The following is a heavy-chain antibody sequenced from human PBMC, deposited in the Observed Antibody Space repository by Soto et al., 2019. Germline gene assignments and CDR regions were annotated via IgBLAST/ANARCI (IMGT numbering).Heavy chain of an antibody. D-gene: IGHD1-1*01. J-gene: IGHJ4*02. CDR3: ARDDWNGYMDS. Sequence: PGGSLRLSCAASGFTLSSYWMSWVRQAPGKGLEWVANIKEDGSEKYYVDSVKGRFTISRDNAKNSLYLQMNSLRVEDTAVYYCARDDWNGYMDSWGQGTLVTVSS. CDR1: GFTLSSYW. V-gene: IGHV3-7*01. CDR2: IKEDGSEK.